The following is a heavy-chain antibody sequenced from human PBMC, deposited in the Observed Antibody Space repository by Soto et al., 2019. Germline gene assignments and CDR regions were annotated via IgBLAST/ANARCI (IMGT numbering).Heavy chain of an antibody. CDR3: ASDDATKIVVTTCYAMDV. J-gene: IGHJ6*02. CDR2: IIPVFGTP. CDR1: GGSLCNYG. D-gene: IGHD3-22*01. V-gene: IGHV1-69*05. Sequence: QVQLVQSGAEVKNPGSSVKVSCKASGGSLCNYGISWVRQAPGQGLEWVGAIIPVFGTPNYAQKFQDRVTNTTEASTTTEYKEVRSLTYEHTVVYYCASDDATKIVVTTCYAMDVWSQGTMVTV.